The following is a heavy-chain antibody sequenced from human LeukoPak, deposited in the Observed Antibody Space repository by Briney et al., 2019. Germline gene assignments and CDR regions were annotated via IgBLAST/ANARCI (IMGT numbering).Heavy chain of an antibody. V-gene: IGHV1-18*01. Sequence: ASVKVSCKASGYTFTSYGISWVRQAPGQGLEWMGWISAYNGNTNYAQKLQGRVTMTTDTSTSTAYMELRSLRSDDTAVYYCARVLSGYYYGSGSLQGWYFDLWGRGTLVTVSS. CDR3: ARVLSGYYYGSGSLQGWYFDL. D-gene: IGHD3-10*01. CDR2: ISAYNGNT. CDR1: GYTFTSYG. J-gene: IGHJ2*01.